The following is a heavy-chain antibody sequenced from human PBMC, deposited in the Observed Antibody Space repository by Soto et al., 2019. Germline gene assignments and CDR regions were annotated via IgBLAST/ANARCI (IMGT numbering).Heavy chain of an antibody. CDR1: GASVSHGY. Sequence: QMQLQASGPGLVKPSETLALTCNVSGASVSHGYWSWIRQPPGKALEWIGFMYFGGSFNYNPSLTSRAALSVESSKHQFSMKLTSVPASDTAVYYCARSYYDRTGFAVGPWGQGTLVTVSS. V-gene: IGHV4-59*02. J-gene: IGHJ5*02. D-gene: IGHD3-22*01. CDR2: MYFGGSF. CDR3: ARSYYDRTGFAVGP.